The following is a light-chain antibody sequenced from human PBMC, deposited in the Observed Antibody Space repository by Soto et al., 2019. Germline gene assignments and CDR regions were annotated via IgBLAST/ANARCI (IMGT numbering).Light chain of an antibody. J-gene: IGLJ2*01. CDR3: SSYTSSSPL. CDR2: EVS. CDR1: SSDVGGYNY. V-gene: IGLV2-14*01. Sequence: QSALTQPASVSGSPGQSITISCTGTSSDVGGYNYVSWYQQHPGKAPKLMIYEVSNRPSGVSYRFSGSKSGNTASLTISGLQAEDEADYYCSSYTSSSPLFGGVTKLTVL.